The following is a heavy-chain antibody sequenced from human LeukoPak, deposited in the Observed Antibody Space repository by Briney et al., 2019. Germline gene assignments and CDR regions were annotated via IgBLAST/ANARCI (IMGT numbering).Heavy chain of an antibody. CDR2: ISYDGSNK. CDR1: GFTFSSYG. J-gene: IGHJ4*02. V-gene: IGHV3-30*18. Sequence: GGSLRLSCAASGFTFSSYGMHWARQAPGKGLEWVAVISYDGSNKYYADSVKGRFTISRDNSKNTLYLQMNSLRAEDTAVYYCAKGDPEWELPFDYWGQGTLVTVSS. CDR3: AKGDPEWELPFDY. D-gene: IGHD1-26*01.